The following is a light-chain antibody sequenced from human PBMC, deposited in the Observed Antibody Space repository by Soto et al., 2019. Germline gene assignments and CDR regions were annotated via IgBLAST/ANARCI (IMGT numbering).Light chain of an antibody. CDR2: EVS. V-gene: IGLV2-14*01. CDR1: SSDVGGYNY. J-gene: IGLJ1*01. Sequence: QSALTQPASVSGSPGQSITISCTGTSSDVGGYNYVSWYQQNPGKAPKLMIYEVSNRPSGVSDRFSGSKSGNTASLTISGLQAEDEADYYCRSYTSSNTYVFGTGTKLTVL. CDR3: RSYTSSNTYV.